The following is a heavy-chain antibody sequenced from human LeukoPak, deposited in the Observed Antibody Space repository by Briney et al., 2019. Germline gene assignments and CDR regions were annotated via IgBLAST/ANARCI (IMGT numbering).Heavy chain of an antibody. CDR2: IIPILGIA. J-gene: IGHJ5*02. D-gene: IGHD1-20*01. CDR1: GGTFIIYA. Sequence: ASVKVSCKASGGTFIIYAISWVRQAPGQGLEWMGRIIPILGIANYAQKFQGRVTITADKSTSTAYMELSSLRSEDTAVYYCARAPYNAYGWFDPWGQGTLVTVSS. CDR3: ARAPYNAYGWFDP. V-gene: IGHV1-69*04.